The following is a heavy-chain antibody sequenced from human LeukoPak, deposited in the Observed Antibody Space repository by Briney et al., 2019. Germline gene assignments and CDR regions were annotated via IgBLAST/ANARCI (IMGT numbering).Heavy chain of an antibody. CDR1: GFTFSSYG. V-gene: IGHV3-30*02. D-gene: IGHD3-22*01. CDR2: IRYDGSNK. J-gene: IGHJ4*02. Sequence: GGSLRLSCAASGFTFSSYGMHWVRQAPGKGLEWVAFIRYDGSNKYYADSVKGRFTISRDNSKNTLYLQMNSLRAEDTAVYYCAKDSSYYDSSGYSHFDYWGQGTLVTVSS. CDR3: AKDSSYYDSSGYSHFDY.